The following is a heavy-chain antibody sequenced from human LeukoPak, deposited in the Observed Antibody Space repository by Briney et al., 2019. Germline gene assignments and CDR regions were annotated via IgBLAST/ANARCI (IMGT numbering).Heavy chain of an antibody. CDR1: GGSFSGYY. CDR2: INHSGST. D-gene: IGHD6-13*01. Sequence: SETLSLTCAVYGGSFSGYYWSWIRQPPGKGLEWIGEINHSGSTNYNPSLKSRVTISVDTSKNQFSLKLSSVTAADTAVYYCARESSTQLSETIDYWGQGTLVTVSS. CDR3: ARESSTQLSETIDY. V-gene: IGHV4-34*01. J-gene: IGHJ4*02.